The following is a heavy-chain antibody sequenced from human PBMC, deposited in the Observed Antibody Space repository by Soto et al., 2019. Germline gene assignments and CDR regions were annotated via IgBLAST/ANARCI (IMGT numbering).Heavy chain of an antibody. Sequence: QVQLVESGGGVVQPGRSLRLSCAASGLTFSSYGMHWVRQAPGKGLEWVAVIWYDGSNKYYADSVKGRFTISRDNSKNTLYLQMNSLRAEDTAVYYCARDLRVFGGLGYWGQGTLVTVSS. CDR1: GLTFSSYG. CDR3: ARDLRVFGGLGY. J-gene: IGHJ4*02. V-gene: IGHV3-33*01. D-gene: IGHD3-3*01. CDR2: IWYDGSNK.